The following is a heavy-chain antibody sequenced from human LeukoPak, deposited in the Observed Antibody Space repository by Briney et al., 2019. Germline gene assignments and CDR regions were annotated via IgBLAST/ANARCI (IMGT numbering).Heavy chain of an antibody. CDR2: LDPEEGET. J-gene: IGHJ5*02. Sequence: GASVKVSCKVSGYTLSEVSMHWVRQAPGKGLEWLGGLDPEEGETVYAQKFQGRVTMTEDTSTDTACMEISSLRSEDTAVYYCTTVYWFGRFDPWGQGTLVTVSS. D-gene: IGHD2-8*02. CDR1: GYTLSEVS. V-gene: IGHV1-24*01. CDR3: TTVYWFGRFDP.